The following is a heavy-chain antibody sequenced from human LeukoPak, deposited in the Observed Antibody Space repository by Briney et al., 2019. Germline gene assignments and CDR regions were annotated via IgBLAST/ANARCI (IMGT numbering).Heavy chain of an antibody. CDR2: INPNSGGT. CDR1: GYTFTGWY. J-gene: IGHJ5*02. D-gene: IGHD2-2*01. CDR3: ARMMVDIVVVQAAMRWFDP. V-gene: IGHV1-2*02. Sequence: GASVKVSCKASGYTFTGWYMHWVRQAPGQGLEWMGWINPNSGGTNYAQKFQGRVTMTRDTSISTAYMELSRLRSDDTAVYYCARMMVDIVVVQAAMRWFDPWGQGTLVTVSS.